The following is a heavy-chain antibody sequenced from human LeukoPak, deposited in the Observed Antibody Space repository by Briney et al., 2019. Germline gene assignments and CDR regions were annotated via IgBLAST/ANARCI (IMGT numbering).Heavy chain of an antibody. CDR2: IIPIFGTA. D-gene: IGHD3-3*01. Sequence: ASVKVSCKASGGTFSSYAISWVRQAPGQGLEWMGGIIPIFGTANYAQKFQGRVTITADESTSTAYMELSSLRSEDTAVYYCARGWSPLTYYDFWSGLKRWGDYMDVWGKGTTVTVSS. CDR3: ARGWSPLTYYDFWSGLKRWGDYMDV. J-gene: IGHJ6*03. CDR1: GGTFSSYA. V-gene: IGHV1-69*13.